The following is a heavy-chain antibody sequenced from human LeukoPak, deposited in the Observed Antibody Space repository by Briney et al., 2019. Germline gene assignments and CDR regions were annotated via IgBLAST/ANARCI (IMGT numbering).Heavy chain of an antibody. J-gene: IGHJ4*02. Sequence: PSETLSLTCAVYGGSFSGYYWSWIRQPPGKGLEWIGEINHSGSTNYNPSLKSRVTISVDTSKNQFSLKLSSVTAADTAVYYCARDKPYGSGSYIDYWGQGTLVTVSS. CDR2: INHSGST. V-gene: IGHV4-34*01. CDR1: GGSFSGYY. D-gene: IGHD3-10*01. CDR3: ARDKPYGSGSYIDY.